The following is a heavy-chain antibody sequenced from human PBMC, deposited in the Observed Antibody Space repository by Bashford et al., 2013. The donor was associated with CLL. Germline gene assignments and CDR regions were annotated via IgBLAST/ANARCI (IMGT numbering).Heavy chain of an antibody. Sequence: ASVKVSCKASGGTFSDYAITWVRQAPGQGLEWMGRIISNSGATDYAQKFQGRVTMTRDTSISTAYMELSRLRSDDTAVYYCARGHNFGYEYWGQGTLVTVSS. CDR1: GGTFSDYA. V-gene: IGHV1-2*06. D-gene: IGHD5-18*01. J-gene: IGHJ4*02. CDR3: ARGHNFGYEY. CDR2: IISNSGAT.